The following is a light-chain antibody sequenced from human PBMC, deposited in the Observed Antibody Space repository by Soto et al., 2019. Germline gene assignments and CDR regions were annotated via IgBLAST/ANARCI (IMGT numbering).Light chain of an antibody. CDR2: GAS. CDR1: QSVSSN. V-gene: IGKV3-15*01. Sequence: EIVMTQSPATLSVSPGERATLSCRASQSVSSNLAWYQQKPGQAPRLLIYGASTMDTGIPARFSGSGSGTEFTLTISSLQSEDFAVYYCQQYNNWPPAFGGGTKVEIK. J-gene: IGKJ4*01. CDR3: QQYNNWPPA.